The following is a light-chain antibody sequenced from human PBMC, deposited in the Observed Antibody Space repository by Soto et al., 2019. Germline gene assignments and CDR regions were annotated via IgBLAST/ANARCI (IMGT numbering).Light chain of an antibody. J-gene: IGKJ1*01. CDR1: QSVSTS. CDR2: GVS. Sequence: EIVMTQSPATLSVSPGERATLSCRASQSVSTSLAWYQQKPGQAPRLLISGVSTRATGVPARFSGSGSETEFTLTICSLQSEDFAVYYCQQYNNWWTFGQGTKVEIK. CDR3: QQYNNWWT. V-gene: IGKV3-15*01.